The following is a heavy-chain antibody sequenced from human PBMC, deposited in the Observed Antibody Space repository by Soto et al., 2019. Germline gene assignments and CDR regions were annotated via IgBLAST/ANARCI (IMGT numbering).Heavy chain of an antibody. CDR2: FDYFGSA. CDR1: GGSIRSDNYF. D-gene: IGHD6-13*01. Sequence: PSETLSLTCIVSGGSIRSDNYFWGWIREHPGKGMEWIGYFDYFGSAYYNSSLKSRVTGSVDTSKNQFSLSLSSLTASAPATYCCARKGKSAAASDALDIWGQGTVVTVSS. V-gene: IGHV4-31*03. J-gene: IGHJ3*02. CDR3: ARKGKSAAASDALDI.